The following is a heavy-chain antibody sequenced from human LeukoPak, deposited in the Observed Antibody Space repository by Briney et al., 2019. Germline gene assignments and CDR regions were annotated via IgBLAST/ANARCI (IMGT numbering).Heavy chain of an antibody. J-gene: IGHJ4*02. Sequence: WVRQAPGKGLEWIGSIYYSGSTYYNPSLKSRVTISVDTSKNQFSLKLSSVTAADTAVYYCAAPTSQGATYYWGQGTLVTVSS. V-gene: IGHV4-39*07. CDR3: AAPTSQGATYY. CDR2: IYYSGST.